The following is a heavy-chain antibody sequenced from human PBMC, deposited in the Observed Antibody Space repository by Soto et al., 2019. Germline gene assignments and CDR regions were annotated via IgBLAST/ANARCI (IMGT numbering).Heavy chain of an antibody. J-gene: IGHJ5*02. CDR3: AKSIAVAPGWLDP. V-gene: IGHV3-53*01. D-gene: IGHD6-19*01. CDR1: GFSVSSSF. CDR2: IYADGST. Sequence: EVQMVESGGDLIQPGGSLRLSCAVSGFSVSSSFMSWVRLAPGRGLEWVSAIYADGSTYYADSVKGRFTISRDVSKDTLYRQMNSLRAEDKAVYYCAKSIAVAPGWLDPWGQGILVTVSS.